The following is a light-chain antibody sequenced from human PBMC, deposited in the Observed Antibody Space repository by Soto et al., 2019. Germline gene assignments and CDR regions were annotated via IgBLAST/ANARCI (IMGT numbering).Light chain of an antibody. CDR2: GAS. V-gene: IGKV3-20*01. CDR3: QQYGGSPPLT. J-gene: IGKJ4*01. Sequence: ENVLTQSPGTLSLSPGDRATLSCRASQSLSRTYIAWYQQQPGQAPRLLIYGASNRATGIPDRFSGSGSGTDFTLTISRLEPEDFAVYYCQQYGGSPPLTFGGGTKVDIK. CDR1: QSLSRTY.